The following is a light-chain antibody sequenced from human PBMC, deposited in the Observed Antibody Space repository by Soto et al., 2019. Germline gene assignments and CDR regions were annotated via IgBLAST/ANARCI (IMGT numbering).Light chain of an antibody. J-gene: IGLJ1*01. CDR1: SGHSSYA. Sequence: QLVLTQSPSASASLGASVKLTCTLSSGHSSYAIAWHQQQPEKGPRYFMKLNSDGSHSKGDGIPDRFSGSSSGAERYLTISSLQSDDEADYYCQTWGTGIQVFGTGTKVTVL. CDR3: QTWGTGIQV. V-gene: IGLV4-69*01. CDR2: LNSDGSH.